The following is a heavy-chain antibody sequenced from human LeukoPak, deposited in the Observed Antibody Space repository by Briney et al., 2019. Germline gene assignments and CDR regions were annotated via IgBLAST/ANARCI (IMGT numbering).Heavy chain of an antibody. V-gene: IGHV4-39*01. CDR3: ARGKSGPNYYYGLDV. D-gene: IGHD3-10*01. CDR1: GGSISSSNYY. Sequence: PSETLSLTCTVFGGSISSSNYYWGWIRQPPGKGLEWIGSIYYSGTTYHNPSLKSRVTISVDTSKNQFSLKLSSVTAADTAVYYCARGKSGPNYYYGLDVWGQGTTVTVSS. CDR2: IYYSGTT. J-gene: IGHJ6*02.